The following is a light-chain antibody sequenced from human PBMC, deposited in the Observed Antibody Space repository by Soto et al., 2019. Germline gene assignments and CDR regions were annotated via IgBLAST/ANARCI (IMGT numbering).Light chain of an antibody. V-gene: IGKV3-11*01. CDR2: DAS. CDR1: QSVGSY. J-gene: IGKJ4*01. CDR3: QQRSNWPSLT. Sequence: EIVLIQSPATLSLSPGERATLSCRASQSVGSYLAWYQHKPGQAPRLLISDASNRATGIPARFSGSGSETDFTLTISSLEPEDSAVYYCQQRSNWPSLTFGGGTKGDIK.